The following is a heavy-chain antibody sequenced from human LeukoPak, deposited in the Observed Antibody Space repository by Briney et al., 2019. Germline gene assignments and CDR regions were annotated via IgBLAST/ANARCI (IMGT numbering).Heavy chain of an antibody. CDR1: GYTFTGYY. D-gene: IGHD4-11*01. Sequence: ASVKVSCKASGYTFTGYYMHWVRQAPGQGLEWMGWVNPNSGGTNYAQKFQGRVTMTRDTSTSTVYMELSSLRSEDTAVYYCARGHSPRDPTTVKGFHLDYSGQGTLVTVSS. J-gene: IGHJ4*02. CDR2: VNPNSGGT. CDR3: ARGHSPRDPTTVKGFHLDY. V-gene: IGHV1-2*02.